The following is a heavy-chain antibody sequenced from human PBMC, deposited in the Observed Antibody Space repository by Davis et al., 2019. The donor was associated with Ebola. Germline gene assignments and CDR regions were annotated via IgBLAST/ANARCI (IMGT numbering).Heavy chain of an antibody. CDR1: GFTFSSYW. V-gene: IGHV3-7*03. D-gene: IGHD6-13*01. CDR2: IKQDGSEK. CDR3: AKDGYSSTWPYYFDY. Sequence: GESLKISCAASGFTFSSYWMSWVRQAPGKGLEWVANIKQDGSEKYYVDSVKGRFTISRDNAKNSLYLQMNSLRADDTALYYCAKDGYSSTWPYYFDYWGQGTLVTVSS. J-gene: IGHJ4*02.